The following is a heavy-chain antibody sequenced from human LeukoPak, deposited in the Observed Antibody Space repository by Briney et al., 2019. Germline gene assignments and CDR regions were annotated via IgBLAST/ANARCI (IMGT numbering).Heavy chain of an antibody. V-gene: IGHV3-7*01. Sequence: GGSLRLSCATSGFTFSSYWMSWVRQAPGKGLEWVTNINQGGSVKYYVDSVKGRFTISRDDAKNSLYVQMNSLRDEDTAVYYCARVGYSGWNLEYWGQGTLVTVSS. CDR1: GFTFSSYW. CDR2: INQGGSVK. CDR3: ARVGYSGWNLEY. D-gene: IGHD5-12*01. J-gene: IGHJ4*02.